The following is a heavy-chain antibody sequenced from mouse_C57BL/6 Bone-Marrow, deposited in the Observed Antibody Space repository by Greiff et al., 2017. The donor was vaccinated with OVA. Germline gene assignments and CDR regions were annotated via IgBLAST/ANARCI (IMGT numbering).Heavy chain of an antibody. Sequence: QVTLKESGPGILQSSQTLSLTCSFSGFSLSTSGMGVSWIRQPSGKGLEWLAHIYWDDDKRYNPSLKSRLTISKDTSRNQVFLKITSVDTADTATYYCARRAPYYYGSSSRCYWYFDVWGTGTTVTVSS. J-gene: IGHJ1*03. CDR3: ARRAPYYYGSSSRCYWYFDV. CDR2: IYWDDDK. D-gene: IGHD1-1*01. CDR1: GFSLSTSGMG. V-gene: IGHV8-12*01.